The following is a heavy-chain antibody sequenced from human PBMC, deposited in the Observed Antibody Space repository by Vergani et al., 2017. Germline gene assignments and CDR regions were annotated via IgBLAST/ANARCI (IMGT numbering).Heavy chain of an antibody. D-gene: IGHD3-10*01. CDR2: IYYSGST. CDR1: GGSISSYY. CDR3: ARDRIGSGSGMDV. V-gene: IGHV4-59*06. Sequence: QVQLQESGPGLVKPSETLSLTCTVSGGSISSYYWSWIRQPPGKGLEWIGYIYYSGSTYYNPSLKSRVTISVDTSKNQFSLKLSSVTAADTAVYYCARDRIGSGSGMDVWGQGTTVTVSS. J-gene: IGHJ6*02.